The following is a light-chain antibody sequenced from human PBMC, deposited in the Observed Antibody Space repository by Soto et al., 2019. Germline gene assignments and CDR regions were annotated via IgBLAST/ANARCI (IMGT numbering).Light chain of an antibody. J-gene: IGLJ3*02. CDR3: LLHFGTFWV. CDR2: RTT. V-gene: IGLV7-43*01. Sequence: QAVVTQEPSVTVSPGETVTLTCAPSTGEVSSGYLSNWFQQKPGQAPRTLINRTTNRRSWTPARFSGSLLGGKPALTLSGVQPEDEAESYCLLHFGTFWVFGGGTQLTVL. CDR1: TGEVSSGYL.